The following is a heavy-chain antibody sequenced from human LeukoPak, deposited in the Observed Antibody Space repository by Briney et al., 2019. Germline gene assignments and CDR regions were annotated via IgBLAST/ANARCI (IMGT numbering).Heavy chain of an antibody. D-gene: IGHD2-21*02. Sequence: GESLKISCKASSYNFANYWFGWVRQMPGKGLEWMGLIYPGGSQIVYSPSFQGQVTISVDWSTSTVYLQWSTLKASDTAMYYCARRDCTSVWFDPWGQGTLVIVSS. V-gene: IGHV5-51*01. CDR2: IYPGGSQI. J-gene: IGHJ5*02. CDR1: SYNFANYW. CDR3: ARRDCTSVWFDP.